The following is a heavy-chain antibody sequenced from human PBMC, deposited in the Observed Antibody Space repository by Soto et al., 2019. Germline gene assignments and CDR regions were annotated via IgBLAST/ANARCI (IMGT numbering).Heavy chain of an antibody. D-gene: IGHD3-10*01. CDR1: GFTFSSYA. Sequence: GGSLRRSCAASGFTFSSYAMSWVRQAPGKGLEWVSAISGSGGSTYYADSVKGRFTISRDNSKNTLYLQMNSLRAEDTAVYYCAKDRNVLLWFGNDAFDIWGQGTMVTVSS. CDR2: ISGSGGST. J-gene: IGHJ3*02. CDR3: AKDRNVLLWFGNDAFDI. V-gene: IGHV3-23*01.